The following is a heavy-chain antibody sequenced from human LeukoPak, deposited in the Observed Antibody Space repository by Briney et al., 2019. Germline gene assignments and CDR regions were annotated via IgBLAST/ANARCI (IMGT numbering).Heavy chain of an antibody. D-gene: IGHD2-2*01. CDR1: GGSISSSSYY. J-gene: IGHJ6*02. V-gene: IGHV4-39*07. CDR3: ARWIGVVPAVAYGMDV. Sequence: SETLSLTCTVSGGSISSSSYYWGWIRQPPGKGLEWIGSIYYSGSTYYNPSLKSRVTISVDTSKNQFSLKLSSVTAADTAVYYCARWIGVVPAVAYGMDVWGQGTTVTVSS. CDR2: IYYSGST.